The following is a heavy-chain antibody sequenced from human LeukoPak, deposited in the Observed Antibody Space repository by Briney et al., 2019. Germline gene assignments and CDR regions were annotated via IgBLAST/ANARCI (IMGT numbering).Heavy chain of an antibody. V-gene: IGHV3-48*01. Sequence: PGGSLRLSCAASGFTFSSYSMNWVRQAPGKGLEWVSYISSSSSTIYYADSVKGRFTISRDNDKNSLYLQMNRLRAEDTAVYYCARALRYFDWLSTSPEYNWFDPWGQGTLVTVSS. D-gene: IGHD3-9*01. CDR1: GFTFSSYS. CDR2: ISSSSSTI. CDR3: ARALRYFDWLSTSPEYNWFDP. J-gene: IGHJ5*02.